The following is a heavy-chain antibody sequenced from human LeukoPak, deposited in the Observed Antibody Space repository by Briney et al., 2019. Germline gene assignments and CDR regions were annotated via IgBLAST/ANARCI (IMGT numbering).Heavy chain of an antibody. CDR2: ISSSSSYI. Sequence: GGSLRLSCAASGFTFSSYAMSWVRQAPGKGLEWVSSISSSSSYIYYADSVKGRFTISRDNAKNSLYLQMNSLRAEDTAVYYCARERPSSSAFDYWGQGTLVTVSS. J-gene: IGHJ4*02. D-gene: IGHD6-6*01. V-gene: IGHV3-21*01. CDR3: ARERPSSSAFDY. CDR1: GFTFSSYA.